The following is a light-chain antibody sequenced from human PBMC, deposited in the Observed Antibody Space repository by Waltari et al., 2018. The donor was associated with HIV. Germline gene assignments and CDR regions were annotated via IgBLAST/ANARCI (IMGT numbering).Light chain of an antibody. CDR3: MQSLHLLYT. CDR1: QSLRHTDGKTY. Sequence: EIVMTQTPPSLSVTPGQPASISCNSSQSLRHTDGKTYLYWYLQRPGQSPQVLSYEGSKRFAGVSGRFSGSGSVAHFTLNIARVEAEDVGSYYCMQSLHLLYTFGQGTKLEIK. J-gene: IGKJ2*01. V-gene: IGKV2D-29*02. CDR2: EGS.